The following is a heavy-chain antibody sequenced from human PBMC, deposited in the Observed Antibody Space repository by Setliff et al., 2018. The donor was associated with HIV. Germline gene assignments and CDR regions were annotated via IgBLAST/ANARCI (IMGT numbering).Heavy chain of an antibody. CDR1: GGSIGSYH. Sequence: SETLSLTCNVSGGSIGSYHWAWIRQSPGKGLEYIGNIRHSGYTNYNPSLKSRLNMSVDTSNYQISLKLTAVTAADTAVYYCAGEFSERSPNPDHYYYYMDVW. V-gene: IGHV4-59*01. D-gene: IGHD6-19*01. CDR3: AGEFSERSPNPDHYYYYMDV. CDR2: IRHSGYT. J-gene: IGHJ6*03.